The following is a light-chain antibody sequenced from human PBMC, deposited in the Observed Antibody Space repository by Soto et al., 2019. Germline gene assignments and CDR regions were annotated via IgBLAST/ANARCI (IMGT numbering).Light chain of an antibody. V-gene: IGKV4-1*01. Sequence: DIVMTQSPDSLAVSLGERATINWKSSQTVLDSSNNKDYLTWYQQKPGQTPKLLIYWASTREFGVPDRFSGSGSGTDFTLTISSLQAEDVAVYYCQQYYTTPRTFGHGTKVDIK. CDR3: QQYYTTPRT. J-gene: IGKJ1*01. CDR1: QTVLDSSNNKDY. CDR2: WAS.